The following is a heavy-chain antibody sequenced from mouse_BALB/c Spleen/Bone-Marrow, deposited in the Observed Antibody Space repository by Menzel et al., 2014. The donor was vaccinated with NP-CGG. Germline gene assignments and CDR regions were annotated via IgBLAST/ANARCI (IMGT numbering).Heavy chain of an antibody. J-gene: IGHJ3*01. Sequence: DVQLVESGGGLVQPGGSLKLSCAASGSTFSSYTMSWVRRTPEKRLEWVAYISNGGGSTYYPDTVKGRFTISRDNAKNTLYLQMSSLKSEDTAMYYCATGTFAYWGQGTLVTVSA. CDR3: ATGTFAY. D-gene: IGHD4-1*01. CDR2: ISNGGGST. CDR1: GSTFSSYT. V-gene: IGHV5-12-2*01.